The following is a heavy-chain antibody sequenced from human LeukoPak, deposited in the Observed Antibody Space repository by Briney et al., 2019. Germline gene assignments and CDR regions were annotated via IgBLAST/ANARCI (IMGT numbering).Heavy chain of an antibody. CDR3: AREGSIQVWSREFDP. Sequence: ASVKVSCKAPGYTFTRYGISWVRQAPGQGLEWMGWISANNGNTKYAQKVQGRATMTTDTSTSTAYMELRSLRSDDTAVYYCAREGSIQVWSREFDPWGQGTQVTVSS. J-gene: IGHJ5*02. V-gene: IGHV1-18*01. CDR2: ISANNGNT. D-gene: IGHD5-18*01. CDR1: GYTFTRYG.